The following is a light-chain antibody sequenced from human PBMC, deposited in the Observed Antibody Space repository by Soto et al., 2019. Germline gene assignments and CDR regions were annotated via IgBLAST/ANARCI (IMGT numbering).Light chain of an antibody. Sequence: DIQITQSPSSLSASVGDRVTIPCRASQTISRNLNWYQQKPGKAPKLLIYAASSLQSGVPSRFSGSGSGTDFTLAISSLQPEDFANYYCQQSDSIPITFGQGTRMEIK. V-gene: IGKV1-39*01. CDR3: QQSDSIPIT. CDR1: QTISRN. CDR2: AAS. J-gene: IGKJ5*01.